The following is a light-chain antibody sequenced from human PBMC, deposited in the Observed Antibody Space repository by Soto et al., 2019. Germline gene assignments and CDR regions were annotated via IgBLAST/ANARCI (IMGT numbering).Light chain of an antibody. CDR1: QSVPGNY. V-gene: IGKV3-20*01. CDR2: GVS. J-gene: IGKJ1*01. CDR3: QQYTSPPWT. Sequence: EIVLTQSPDTLSLSPGERATLSCRASQSVPGNYLAWFQQKPGQAPRVLIYGVSMRATGIPDRFSGSGSGTDFTLTISRLEPEDFAVYFCQQYTSPPWTLGQGTKVETK.